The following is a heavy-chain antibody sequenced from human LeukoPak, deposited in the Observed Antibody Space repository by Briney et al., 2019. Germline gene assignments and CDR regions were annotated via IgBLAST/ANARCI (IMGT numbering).Heavy chain of an antibody. CDR1: GFSFSTYS. V-gene: IGHV3-21*01. Sequence: PGGSLRLSCAASGFSFSTYSMNWVRQAPGKGLEWVSSISSRSSYIYYADSVKGRFTISRDNAKNSLYLQMNSLRAEDTAVYYCARDSGYCSNGVCYGIDYWGQGTLVTVS. CDR3: ARDSGYCSNGVCYGIDY. D-gene: IGHD2-8*01. J-gene: IGHJ4*02. CDR2: ISSRSSYI.